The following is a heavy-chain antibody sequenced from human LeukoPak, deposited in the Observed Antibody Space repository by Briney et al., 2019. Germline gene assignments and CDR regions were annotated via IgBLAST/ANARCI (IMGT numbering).Heavy chain of an antibody. V-gene: IGHV4-4*07. CDR2: IYTSGST. D-gene: IGHD2-15*01. Sequence: PSETLSLTCTVSGGSISSYYWSWIRQPAGKGLEWIGRIYTSGSTNYNPSLKSRVTMSVDTSKNQFSLKLSSVTAADTAVYYCAREGCSGGSCRPDDAFDIWGQGTMDTVSS. CDR1: GGSISSYY. CDR3: AREGCSGGSCRPDDAFDI. J-gene: IGHJ3*02.